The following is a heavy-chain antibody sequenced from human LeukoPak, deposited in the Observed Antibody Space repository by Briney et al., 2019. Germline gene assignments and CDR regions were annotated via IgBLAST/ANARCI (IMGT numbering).Heavy chain of an antibody. J-gene: IGHJ4*02. CDR3: ARGGSSGWFIHYFDY. CDR1: GGSISSYY. D-gene: IGHD6-19*01. Sequence: PSETLSLTCTVSGGSISSYYWSWIRQPAGKGLEWIGRIYTSGSTNYNPSLTSRVTISIDMSKNQFSLKLSSVTAADTAVYYCARGGSSGWFIHYFDYWGQGTLVTVSS. V-gene: IGHV4-4*07. CDR2: IYTSGST.